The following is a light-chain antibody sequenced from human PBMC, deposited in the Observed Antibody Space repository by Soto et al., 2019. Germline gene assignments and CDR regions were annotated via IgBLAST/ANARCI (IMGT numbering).Light chain of an antibody. J-gene: IGLJ2*01. Sequence: QSVLTQTPSASRTPGQRITISCSGSSSNIGSRTVNWYQQFPGTAPKVLIYSNTQRPSGVPDRFSASKSGTTASLAISGLLSEDEAHYYCAAWDDSLNGHVFGGGTKLTVL. CDR2: SNT. CDR1: SSNIGSRT. V-gene: IGLV1-44*01. CDR3: AAWDDSLNGHV.